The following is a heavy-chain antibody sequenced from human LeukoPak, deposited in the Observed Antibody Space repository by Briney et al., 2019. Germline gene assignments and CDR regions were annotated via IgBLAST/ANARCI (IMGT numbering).Heavy chain of an antibody. J-gene: IGHJ6*02. Sequence: VSVKVSCKASGYTFTSYGISWVRQAPGQGLEWMGWISAYNGNTNYAQKLQGRVTMTTDTSTSTAYMELRSLRSDDTAVYYCARSIAAYYYYGMDVWGQGTTVTVSS. CDR2: ISAYNGNT. V-gene: IGHV1-18*01. D-gene: IGHD6-6*01. CDR3: ARSIAAYYYYGMDV. CDR1: GYTFTSYG.